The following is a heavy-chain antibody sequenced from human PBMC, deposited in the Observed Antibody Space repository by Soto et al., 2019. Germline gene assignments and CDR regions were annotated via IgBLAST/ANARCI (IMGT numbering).Heavy chain of an antibody. J-gene: IGHJ4*02. CDR3: ARDRSSSDY. CDR1: GYTFTSYG. CDR2: ISAYNGNT. Sequence: QAQLVQSGAEVKKPGASVKVSCKATGYTFTSYGISWVRQAPGQGREWMGWISAYNGNTNYAQKFRGRVTMTTDTSTTTAFMELKSPRSDDTAVYYCARDRSSSDYWGQGTLVTVSS. V-gene: IGHV1-18*01.